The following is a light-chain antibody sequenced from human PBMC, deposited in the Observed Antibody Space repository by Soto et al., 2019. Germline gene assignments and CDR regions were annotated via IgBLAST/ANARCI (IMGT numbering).Light chain of an antibody. CDR3: QQANDWPPT. CDR2: DAS. V-gene: IGKV3-15*01. CDR1: HAISNN. J-gene: IGKJ1*01. Sequence: RVMTQSPVPLSVSPGERVTLSCRASHAISNNLAWYQQKPGQAPRLLIFDASTRATGIPARFSGSGSRTEFTLTISGLQYEDFAGYYCQQANDWPPTCGQGT.